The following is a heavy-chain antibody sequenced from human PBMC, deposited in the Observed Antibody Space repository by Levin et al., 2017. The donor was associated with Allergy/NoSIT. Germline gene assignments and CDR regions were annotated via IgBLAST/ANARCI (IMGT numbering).Heavy chain of an antibody. J-gene: IGHJ5*02. D-gene: IGHD3-9*01. CDR1: GGSISSYY. CDR3: ARLGRYCDWFLGWFDP. Sequence: SETLSLTCTVSGGSISSYYWSWIRQPPGKGLEWIGDIYYSGSTNYNPSLKSRVTISVDTSKNQFSLKLSSVTAADTAVYYCARLGRYCDWFLGWFDPWGQGTLVTVSS. CDR2: IYYSGST. V-gene: IGHV4-59*01.